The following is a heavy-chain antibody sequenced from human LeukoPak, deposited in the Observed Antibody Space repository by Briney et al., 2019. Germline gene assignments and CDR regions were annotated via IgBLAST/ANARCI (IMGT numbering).Heavy chain of an antibody. CDR2: INAGNGNT. D-gene: IGHD5-18*01. CDR1: GYTFTSYA. J-gene: IGHJ4*02. CDR3: ARVDTAMDRFHFDY. Sequence: ASVKVSCKASGYTFTSYAMHWVRQAPGQRLEWMGWINAGNGNTKYSQKFQGRVTITRDTSASTAYMELSSLRSEDTAVYYCARVDTAMDRFHFDYWGQGTLVTVSS. V-gene: IGHV1-3*01.